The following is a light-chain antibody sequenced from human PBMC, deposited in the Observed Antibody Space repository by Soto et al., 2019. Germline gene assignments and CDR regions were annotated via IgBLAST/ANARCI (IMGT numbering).Light chain of an antibody. V-gene: IGKV3-20*01. CDR1: QSVSSSY. CDR2: GAS. CDR3: QQYGSSLRT. Sequence: EIVLTQSPGTLSLSPGERATLSCRASQSVSSSYLAWYQQKPGQAPRLLIYGASSRATGIPDRFSGSGSGTDFTLTISRLEAEDFVVYYCQQYGSSLRTFGQGTKVDI. J-gene: IGKJ1*01.